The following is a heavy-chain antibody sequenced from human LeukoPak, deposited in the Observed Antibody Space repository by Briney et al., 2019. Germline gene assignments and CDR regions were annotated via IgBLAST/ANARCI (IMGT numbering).Heavy chain of an antibody. V-gene: IGHV3-23*01. CDR2: ISGSGGST. Sequence: SGGSLRLSCAASGFTFSSYAMSWVRQAPGKGLEWVSAISGSGGSTYYADSVKGRFTISRDNSKNTLYLQMNSLRAEDTAVYYCASTRALSWAAPADYWGQGTLVTVSS. CDR3: ASTRALSWAAPADY. CDR1: GFTFSSYA. J-gene: IGHJ4*02. D-gene: IGHD1-26*01.